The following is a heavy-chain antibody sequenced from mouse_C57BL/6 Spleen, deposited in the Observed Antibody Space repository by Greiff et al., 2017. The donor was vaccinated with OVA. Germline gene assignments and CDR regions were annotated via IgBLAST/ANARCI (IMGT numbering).Heavy chain of an antibody. Sequence: VQGVESGAELARPGASVKMSCKASGYTFTSYTMHWVKQRPGQGLEWIGYINPSSGYTKYNQKFKDKATLTADKSSSTAYMQLSSLTSEDSAVYYCAPYDYDDYAMDYWGQGTSVTVSS. D-gene: IGHD2-4*01. J-gene: IGHJ4*01. CDR3: APYDYDDYAMDY. CDR1: GYTFTSYT. V-gene: IGHV1-4*01. CDR2: INPSSGYT.